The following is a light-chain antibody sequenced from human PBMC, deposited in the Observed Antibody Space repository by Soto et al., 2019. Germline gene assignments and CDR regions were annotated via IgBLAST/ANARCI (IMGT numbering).Light chain of an antibody. Sequence: QSVLTQPPSASGTPGQRVTISCSGSSSNIGRNTVNWYQQLPGTAPKLLIYSNNQRPSGVPDRFSGSKSGTSASLAISGLQSEDEADYYCAAWDDSLTGWVFGGGTKVTVL. CDR3: AAWDDSLTGWV. CDR2: SNN. CDR1: SSNIGRNT. V-gene: IGLV1-44*01. J-gene: IGLJ3*02.